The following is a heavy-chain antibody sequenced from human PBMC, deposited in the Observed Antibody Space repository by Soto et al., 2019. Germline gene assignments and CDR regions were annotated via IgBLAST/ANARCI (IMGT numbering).Heavy chain of an antibody. V-gene: IGHV3-30-3*01. CDR3: AREAQRSYGDNDAFDI. D-gene: IGHD4-17*01. CDR2: ISYDGSNK. Sequence: QVQLVESGGGVVQPGRSLRLSCAASGFTFSSYAMHWVRQAPGKVLEWVAVISYDGSNKYYADSVKGRFTISRDNSKNTLYLQMNSLRAEDTAVYYCAREAQRSYGDNDAFDIWGQGTMVTVSS. J-gene: IGHJ3*02. CDR1: GFTFSSYA.